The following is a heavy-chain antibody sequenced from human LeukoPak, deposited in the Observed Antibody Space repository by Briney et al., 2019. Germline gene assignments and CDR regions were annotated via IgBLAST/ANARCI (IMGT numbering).Heavy chain of an antibody. J-gene: IGHJ4*02. D-gene: IGHD6-19*01. CDR2: IYYSGST. CDR3: AVYAAVVSIAVAGSDY. Sequence: SETLSLTCTVSGGSIISGGYYWSWIRQHPGKGLEWIGNIYYSGSTSYHPSLWRPVTISVDTSKNQFSLKLSSVTAADTAVYYCAVYAAVVSIAVAGSDYWGQGTLVTVSS. V-gene: IGHV4-31*01. CDR1: GGSIISGGYY.